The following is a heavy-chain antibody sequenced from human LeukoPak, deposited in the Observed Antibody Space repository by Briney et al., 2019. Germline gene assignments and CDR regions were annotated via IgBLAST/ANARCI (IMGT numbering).Heavy chain of an antibody. V-gene: IGHV3-21*01. D-gene: IGHD3-22*01. CDR1: GFTLWDYS. J-gene: IGHJ4*02. CDR3: VRLRRNSDRSGYYYFYNY. CDR2: INHTSTSI. Sequence: GGSLRLSCAASGFTLWDYSIIGARDDRGEGVECVSSINHTSTSIYYADVENGRFTISRDNAKSSMYLQMDSLRAEDTARYYCVRLRRNSDRSGYYYFYNYWGQGIQVTVSS.